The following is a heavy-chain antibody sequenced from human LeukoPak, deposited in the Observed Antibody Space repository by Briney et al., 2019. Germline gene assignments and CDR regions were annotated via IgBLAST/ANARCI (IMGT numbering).Heavy chain of an antibody. V-gene: IGHV1-18*01. CDR1: GYTFTSYG. CDR3: ARARVDTAMARTRFDY. D-gene: IGHD5-18*01. Sequence: GASVKVSCKASGYTFTSYGISWVRQAPGQGLEWMGWISAYNGNTNYAQRLQGRVTMTTDTSTSTAYMELRSLRSDDTAVYYCARARVDTAMARTRFDYWGQGTLVTVSS. CDR2: ISAYNGNT. J-gene: IGHJ4*02.